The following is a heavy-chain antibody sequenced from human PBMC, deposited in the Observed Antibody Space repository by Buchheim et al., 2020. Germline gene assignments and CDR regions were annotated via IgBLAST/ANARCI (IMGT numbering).Heavy chain of an antibody. CDR3: ARGQCSSTSCFFSGPSPSYYYGMDV. V-gene: IGHV4-34*01. CDR2: INHSGST. CDR1: GGSFSGYY. Sequence: QVQLQQWGAGLLKPSETLSLTCAVYGGSFSGYYWSWIRQPPGKGLEWIGEINHSGSTNYNPSLKSRVTISVDTSKNQFSLNLSSVTAADTAVYYCARGQCSSTSCFFSGPSPSYYYGMDVWGQGTT. D-gene: IGHD2-2*01. J-gene: IGHJ6*02.